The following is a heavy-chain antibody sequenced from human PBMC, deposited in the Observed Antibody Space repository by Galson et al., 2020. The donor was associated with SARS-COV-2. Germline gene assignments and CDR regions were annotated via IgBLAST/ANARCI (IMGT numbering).Heavy chain of an antibody. Sequence: ASVKVSCKASGYTFTGYYMHWVRQAPGQGLEWMGWINPNSGGTNYAQKFQGRVTMTRDTSISTAYMELSRLRSDDTAVYYWARQGLLTGPRRWFDPWGQGTLVTVSS. CDR2: INPNSGGT. V-gene: IGHV1-2*02. CDR3: ARQGLLTGPRRWFDP. D-gene: IGHD7-27*01. CDR1: GYTFTGYY. J-gene: IGHJ5*02.